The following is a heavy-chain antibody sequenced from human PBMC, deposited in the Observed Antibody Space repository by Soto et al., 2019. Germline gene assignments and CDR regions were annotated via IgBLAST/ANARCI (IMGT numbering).Heavy chain of an antibody. J-gene: IGHJ5*02. CDR1: GGSISSSSYY. CDR3: ARPYCSGGSCYSTNWFDP. Sequence: QLQLQESGPGLVKPSETLSLTCTVSGGSISSSSYYWGWIRQPPGKGLEWIGSIYYSGSTYYNPSRKRRVTISVDTSKNQFSLKLSSVTAADTAVYYCARPYCSGGSCYSTNWFDPWGQGTLVTVSS. CDR2: IYYSGST. D-gene: IGHD2-15*01. V-gene: IGHV4-39*01.